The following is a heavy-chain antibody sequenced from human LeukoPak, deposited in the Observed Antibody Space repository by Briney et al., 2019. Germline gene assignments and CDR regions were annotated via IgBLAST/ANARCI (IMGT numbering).Heavy chain of an antibody. Sequence: TGGSLRLSCAASGFTLSSYTMTWVRQAPGKGLEWVSSISRSSSYIYYVDSVKGRFTISRDNAKKSLFLQMNSLRAEDTALYYCARSTHDYYYYYMDVWGKGTTVTVSS. J-gene: IGHJ6*03. V-gene: IGHV3-21*04. CDR3: ARSTHDYYYYYMDV. CDR1: GFTLSSYT. CDR2: ISRSSSYI.